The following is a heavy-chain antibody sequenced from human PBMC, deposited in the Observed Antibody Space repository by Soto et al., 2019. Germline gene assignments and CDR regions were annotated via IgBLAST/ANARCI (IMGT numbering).Heavy chain of an antibody. CDR1: GFTFSSYW. CDR2: IKQDGSEK. V-gene: IGHV3-7*01. CDR3: ARDLSSGYYYVVGGCCMDV. Sequence: EVQLVESGGGLVQPGGSLRLSCAASGFTFSSYWMSWVRQAPGKGLEWVANIKQDGSEKYYVDSVKGRCTISRDNAKNYLYLQMNSLRAEYTAVYYCARDLSSGYYYVVGGCCMDVWCQGTTVTVSS. J-gene: IGHJ6*02. D-gene: IGHD3-22*01.